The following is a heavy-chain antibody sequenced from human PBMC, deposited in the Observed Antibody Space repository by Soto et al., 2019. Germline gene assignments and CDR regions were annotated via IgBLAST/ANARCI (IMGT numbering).Heavy chain of an antibody. CDR2: ISNTDSTA. D-gene: IGHD3-22*01. V-gene: IGHV3-11*01. CDR1: GFSFSDYS. Sequence: QVQLVESGGDLVKPGGSLRLSCVASGFSFSDYSMTWMRQAPGGGLDFVAVISNTDSTAYYADSVKGRFTISRDKARNSVYLQMDSLRAEDAAVYYCARDLHQRLCGKRYYDHLAVWGTGTTVTVSS. J-gene: IGHJ6*04. CDR3: ARDLHQRLCGKRYYDHLAV.